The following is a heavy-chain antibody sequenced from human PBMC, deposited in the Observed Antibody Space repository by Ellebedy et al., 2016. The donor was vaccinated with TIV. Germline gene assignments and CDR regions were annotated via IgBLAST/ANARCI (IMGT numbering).Heavy chain of an antibody. V-gene: IGHV3-7*01. CDR1: GFTFSSYW. CDR3: ARLGYSYGDYYFDY. CDR2: IKQDGSEK. J-gene: IGHJ4*02. D-gene: IGHD5-18*01. Sequence: GGSLRLSCAASGFTFSSYWMSWVRQAPGKGLEWVANIKQDGSEKYYVDSVKGRFTISRDNAKNSLYLQMNSLRAEDTAVYYCARLGYSYGDYYFDYWGQGTLVTVSS.